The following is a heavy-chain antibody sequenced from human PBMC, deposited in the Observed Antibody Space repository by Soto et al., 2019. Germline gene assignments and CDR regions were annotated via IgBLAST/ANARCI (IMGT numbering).Heavy chain of an antibody. D-gene: IGHD3-9*01. J-gene: IGHJ6*03. V-gene: IGHV1-3*01. CDR2: INAGNGNT. Sequence: ASVKVSCKASGYTFTSYAMHWVRQAPGQRLEWMGWINAGNGNTKYSQKFQGRVTITRDTSASTAYMELSSLRSEDTAVYYCARDKVDWLLYYYYMDVWGKGTTVTVSS. CDR1: GYTFTSYA. CDR3: ARDKVDWLLYYYYMDV.